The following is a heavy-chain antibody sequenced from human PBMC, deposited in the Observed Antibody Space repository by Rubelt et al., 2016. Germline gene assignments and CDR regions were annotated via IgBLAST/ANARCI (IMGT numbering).Heavy chain of an antibody. CDR1: GGSFSGYY. CDR3: ASGSSEWLMDAFDI. D-gene: IGHD6-19*01. J-gene: IGHJ3*02. Sequence: QVQLQQWGAGLLKPSETLSLTCAVYGGSFSGYYWSWIRQPPGKGLEWIGEINHRGSTNYNPSLKSRVTISVDASKNQFALKLGSVTAADTAVYYWASGSSEWLMDAFDIWGQGTMVTVSS. V-gene: IGHV4-34*01. CDR2: INHRGST.